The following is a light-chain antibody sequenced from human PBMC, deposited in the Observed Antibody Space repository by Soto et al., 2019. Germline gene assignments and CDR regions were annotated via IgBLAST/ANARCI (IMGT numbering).Light chain of an antibody. CDR2: GAS. CDR1: QSVSSY. CDR3: QHYGSSLIT. Sequence: EIVLTQSPGTLSLSPGERATLSCRASQSVSSYLAWYQQKPGQAPRLLIYGASSRATGIPDRFSGSGSGTDFTLTISRLEPEDFAVYYCQHYGSSLITFVGGTKVEIK. J-gene: IGKJ4*01. V-gene: IGKV3-20*01.